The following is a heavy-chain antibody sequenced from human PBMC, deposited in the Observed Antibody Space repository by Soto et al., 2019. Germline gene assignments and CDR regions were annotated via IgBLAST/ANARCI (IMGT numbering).Heavy chain of an antibody. Sequence: QVQLQESGPGLVKPSETLSLTCTVSGGSISSYYWSWIRQPPGKGLEWIGYIYYSGSTNYNPSLKNRVTISVDTSKNQFSLKLSSVTAADTAVYYCVGSSDYVWGSYRYRDYWGQGTLVTVSS. V-gene: IGHV4-59*01. D-gene: IGHD3-16*02. CDR1: GGSISSYY. J-gene: IGHJ4*02. CDR2: IYYSGST. CDR3: VGSSDYVWGSYRYRDY.